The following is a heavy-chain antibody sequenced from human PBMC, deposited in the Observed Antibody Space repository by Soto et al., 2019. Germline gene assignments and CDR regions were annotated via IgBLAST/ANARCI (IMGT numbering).Heavy chain of an antibody. V-gene: IGHV3-11*06. Sequence: QVQLVESGGGLVRPGGSLRLSCAASGFTFNEYYINWIRQAPGKGLEWVSYISGTSSYTSYADSVKGRFTISRDNAKNSLYLQMNSLRAEDTAIYFCAGDQSIAVAGTGPLFDYWGQGTLGTVSS. CDR1: GFTFNEYY. CDR3: AGDQSIAVAGTGPLFDY. D-gene: IGHD6-19*01. J-gene: IGHJ4*02. CDR2: ISGTSSYT.